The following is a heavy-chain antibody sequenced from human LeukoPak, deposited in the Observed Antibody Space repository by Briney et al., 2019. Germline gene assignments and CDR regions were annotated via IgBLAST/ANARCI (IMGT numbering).Heavy chain of an antibody. D-gene: IGHD2-2*01. J-gene: IGHJ6*03. CDR2: IYTSGST. Sequence: SETLSLTCTVSGGSISSGSYYWSWIRQPAGKGLEWIGRIYTSGSTNYNPSLKSRVTISVDTSKNQFSLKLSSVTAADTAVYYCARDLYCSSTSCYGGRGYCYYYMDVWGKGTTVTISS. V-gene: IGHV4-61*02. CDR3: ARDLYCSSTSCYGGRGYCYYYMDV. CDR1: GGSISSGSYY.